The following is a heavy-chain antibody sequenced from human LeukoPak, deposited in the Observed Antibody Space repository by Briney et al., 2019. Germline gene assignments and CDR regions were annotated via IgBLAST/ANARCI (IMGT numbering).Heavy chain of an antibody. CDR2: INPNSGGT. J-gene: IGHJ5*02. Sequence: VASVKVSCKASGYTFTGYYMHWVRQAPGQGLEWMGWINPNSGGTNYAQKFQDRVTMTRDMSTSTDYMELSSLRSEDTAVYYCARDNSVGDYAWWFDPWGQGTLVTVSS. CDR1: GYTFTGYY. D-gene: IGHD1-26*01. CDR3: ARDNSVGDYAWWFDP. V-gene: IGHV1-2*02.